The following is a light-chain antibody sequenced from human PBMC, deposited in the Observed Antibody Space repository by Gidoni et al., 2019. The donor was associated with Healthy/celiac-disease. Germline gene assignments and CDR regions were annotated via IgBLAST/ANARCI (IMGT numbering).Light chain of an antibody. CDR1: QSLRHENGDTY. Sequence: VALTQPRLTLSVTPGVPASLPCRSNQSLRHENGDTYLDWYLQRPGPSPPLLIYFISHPAHGVSGRFSGSGTGTDFTLQITRVETADVGVYYCMQALQTPPTFGGGTRVEIK. CDR3: MQALQTPPT. V-gene: IGKV2-28*01. CDR2: FIS. J-gene: IGKJ4*01.